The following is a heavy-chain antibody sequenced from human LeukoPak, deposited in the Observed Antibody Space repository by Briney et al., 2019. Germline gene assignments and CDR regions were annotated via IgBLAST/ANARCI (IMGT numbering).Heavy chain of an antibody. V-gene: IGHV4-59*08. CDR2: ISYSGSP. D-gene: IGHD2/OR15-2a*01. CDR1: GSSISSYY. J-gene: IGHJ4*02. Sequence: SETLSLTCTVSGSSISSYYWSWIRQPPGKGLEWIGYISYSGSPNYKASLMSRITMSVDMSKNHISLRLTSVTAADTAVYYCVGHQGSSTYDYWGQGILVTVSS. CDR3: VGHQGSSTYDY.